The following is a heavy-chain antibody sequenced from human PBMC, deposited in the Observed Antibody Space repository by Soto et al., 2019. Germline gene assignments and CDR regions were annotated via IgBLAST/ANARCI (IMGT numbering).Heavy chain of an antibody. D-gene: IGHD1-26*01. CDR2: INIDGSST. CDR1: GFTFSGYW. V-gene: IGHV3-74*01. J-gene: IGHJ5*02. Sequence: EVQLVESGGGLVQPGGSLRLSCAASGFTFSGYWMHWVRQAPGKELVWVSRINIDGSSTSYVDTVKGRFTISRDNAKNTLYLQMNSLRAEDTAVYYCVREWVNTGFDPWGQGTLVTVSS. CDR3: VREWVNTGFDP.